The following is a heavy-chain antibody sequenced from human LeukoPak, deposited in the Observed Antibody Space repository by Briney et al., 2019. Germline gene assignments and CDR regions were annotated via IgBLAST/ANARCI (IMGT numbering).Heavy chain of an antibody. CDR2: IYNTGST. J-gene: IGHJ4*02. D-gene: IGHD3-22*01. CDR1: GGSIISYY. Sequence: PSETLSLTCTVSGGSIISYYWSWIRQPPGKGLEWIGYIYNTGSTNYNPSLKSRVTISLGTSKNQFSLRLSSVTPADTAVYYCARGYYNVTSGLYYFDYWGQGTLVTVSS. V-gene: IGHV4-59*01. CDR3: ARGYYNVTSGLYYFDY.